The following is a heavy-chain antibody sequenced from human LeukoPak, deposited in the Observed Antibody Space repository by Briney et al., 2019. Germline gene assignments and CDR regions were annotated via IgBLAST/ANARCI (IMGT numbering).Heavy chain of an antibody. CDR1: GFTFSNYN. Sequence: RSGGSLRLSCAASGFTFSNYNMNWVRQAPGKGLEWVSYISSSSSTIYYADSVKGRFTISRDNSKNTLYLQMNSLRAEDTAVYYCARRAGGYSHPYDYWGQGILVTVSS. CDR2: ISSSSSTI. J-gene: IGHJ4*02. CDR3: ARRAGGYSHPYDY. D-gene: IGHD4-23*01. V-gene: IGHV3-48*01.